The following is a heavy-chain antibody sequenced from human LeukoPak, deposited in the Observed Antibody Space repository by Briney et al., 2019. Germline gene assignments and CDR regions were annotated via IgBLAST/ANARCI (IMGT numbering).Heavy chain of an antibody. CDR2: IYHSGST. CDR3: AKSNGYGLIDI. J-gene: IGHJ3*02. CDR1: GYSISSGYY. D-gene: IGHD3-22*01. V-gene: IGHV4-38-2*02. Sequence: PSETLSLTCTVSGYSISSGYYWGWIRQPPGKGLEWIGSIYHSGSTYYNPSLKSRVTISLDTSRNHFSLKLNSVTAADTAVYYCAKSNGYGLIDIWGQGTMVTVSS.